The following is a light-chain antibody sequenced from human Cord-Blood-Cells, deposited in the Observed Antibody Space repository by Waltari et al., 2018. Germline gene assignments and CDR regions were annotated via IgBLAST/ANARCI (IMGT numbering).Light chain of an antibody. CDR3: YSTDSSGNHRV. V-gene: IGLV3-10*01. Sequence: SYELTQPPSVSVSPGQTARITCSGDALPKKYAYWYQQKSGQAPVLVIYEDSKRPSGIPERFSGSNSGTRATWTISGAQVEEEADYYCYSTDSSGNHRVFGGGTKLTVL. J-gene: IGLJ2*01. CDR1: ALPKKY. CDR2: EDS.